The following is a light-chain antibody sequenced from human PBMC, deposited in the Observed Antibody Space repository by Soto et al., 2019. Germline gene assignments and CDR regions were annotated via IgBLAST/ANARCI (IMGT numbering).Light chain of an antibody. CDR2: DAS. J-gene: IGKJ3*01. CDR3: QHRHN. CDR1: QSVSSD. V-gene: IGKV3-11*01. Sequence: EIVLTQSPATLSLSPGERATLSCRASQSVSSDFAWYQQKPGQAPRLLIYDASKRATDIPARFSGSGFGTDFGLTISSLEPEDFALYYCQHRHNFGPGTKMEIK.